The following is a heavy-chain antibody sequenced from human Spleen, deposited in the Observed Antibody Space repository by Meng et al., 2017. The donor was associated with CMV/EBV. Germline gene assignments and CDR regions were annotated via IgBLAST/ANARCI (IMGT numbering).Heavy chain of an antibody. CDR3: ARGKGYSSGHWDY. V-gene: IGHV4-4*07. CDR2: IYTSGST. J-gene: IGHJ4*02. Sequence: HGHMQCAGPDMGKPSETLSHTSTFSGGSISSYYWRWSRQPAGKGLEWSGRIYTSGSTNYNPSLKSRVTMSVDTSKNQFSLKLSSVTAADTAVYYCARGKGYSSGHWDYWGQGTLVTVSS. CDR1: GGSISSYY. D-gene: IGHD6-19*01.